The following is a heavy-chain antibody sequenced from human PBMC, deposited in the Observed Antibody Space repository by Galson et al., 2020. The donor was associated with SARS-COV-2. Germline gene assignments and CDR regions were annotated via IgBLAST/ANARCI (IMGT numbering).Heavy chain of an antibody. J-gene: IGHJ6*02. CDR2: VSNSGGT. D-gene: IGHD2-15*01. CDR1: GGSISSGGYS. Sequence: SETLSLTCDVSGGSISSGGYSWTWIRQTPGKGLEWIGHVSNSGGTYYNTSLKSRVTISEDTSKNQFSLIMTSVTAADTAVYYCARDRAGYCSGGSCYGMDVWGQGTMVTVSS. CDR3: ARDRAGYCSGGSCYGMDV. V-gene: IGHV4-30-4*07.